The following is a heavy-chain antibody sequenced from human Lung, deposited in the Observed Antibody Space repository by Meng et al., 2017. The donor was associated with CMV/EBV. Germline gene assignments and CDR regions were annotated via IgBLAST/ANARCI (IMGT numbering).Heavy chain of an antibody. V-gene: IGHV3-30-3*01. CDR1: GFTFSSYA. D-gene: IGHD2-2*01. CDR3: ARDQVVLGSGVPAAEDYYGMDF. J-gene: IGHJ6*01. Sequence: GESLKISCAASGFTFSSYAMHWVRQAPGKGLEWVAVISYDGSNKYYADSVKGRFTISRDNSKNTLYLQMNSLRAEDTAVYYCARDQVVLGSGVPAAEDYYGMDFWGQGTTVTVSS. CDR2: ISYDGSNK.